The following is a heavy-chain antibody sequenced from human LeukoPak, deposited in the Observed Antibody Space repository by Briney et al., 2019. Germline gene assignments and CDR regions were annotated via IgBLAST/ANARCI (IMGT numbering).Heavy chain of an antibody. J-gene: IGHJ3*02. CDR1: GGSISSYY. CDR2: INHSGSA. D-gene: IGHD3-16*02. Sequence: PSETLSLTCTVSGGSISSYYWNWIRQPPGKGLEWIGEINHSGSASYNPSLKSRVTISLDTSKNQFSLKLSSVTAADTAVYYCARGDYDYVWGSYRSSCGFDIWGRGTMVTVSS. CDR3: ARGDYDYVWGSYRSSCGFDI. V-gene: IGHV4-34*01.